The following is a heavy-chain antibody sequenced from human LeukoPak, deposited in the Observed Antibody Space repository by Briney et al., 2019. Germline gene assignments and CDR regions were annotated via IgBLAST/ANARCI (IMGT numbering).Heavy chain of an antibody. J-gene: IGHJ3*02. CDR2: ISYHGSNK. Sequence: GRSLRLSCAASGFTFSSYGLHWVRQAPGKGLERVAVISYHGSNKYYVDSVKGRFTISRDNSKNTLYLQMNSLRPEDTAIYYCSKGRVDYYDSSDAFDIWGQGTMVTVSA. D-gene: IGHD3-22*01. CDR1: GFTFSSYG. V-gene: IGHV3-30*18. CDR3: SKGRVDYYDSSDAFDI.